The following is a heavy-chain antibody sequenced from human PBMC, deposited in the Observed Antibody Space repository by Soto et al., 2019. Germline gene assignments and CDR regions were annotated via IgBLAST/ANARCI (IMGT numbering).Heavy chain of an antibody. CDR1: GGSISTYF. J-gene: IGHJ6*03. Sequence: PSETLSLTCTVSGGSISTYFWTWVRQAPGKGLEWIGSVDYTGKTDYNPSLKSRVTLSVDTSQNQFSLKLSSVTAADTAVYYCVGGGDDLPLPHARQIYQFYYMDVWGKGTSVTVSS. CDR3: VGGGDDLPLPHARQIYQFYYMDV. V-gene: IGHV4-59*08. D-gene: IGHD2-2*01. CDR2: VDYTGKT.